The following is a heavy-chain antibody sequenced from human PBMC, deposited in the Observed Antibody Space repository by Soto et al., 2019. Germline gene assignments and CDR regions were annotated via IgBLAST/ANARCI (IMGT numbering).Heavy chain of an antibody. CDR3: ATRTTVTTFDY. V-gene: IGHV4-31*11. D-gene: IGHD4-17*01. CDR2: IYFDGTT. J-gene: IGHJ4*02. Sequence: VQLQESGPGLVKPSQTLSLTCDVSGASVTRAGSYWGWIRQRPGQGLEWIGYIYFDGTTYYNPSLKSRVIISADTSRNQFSLSLSFLTAADTAVYYCATRTTVTTFDYWGQGTLVTVSA. CDR1: GASVTRAGSY.